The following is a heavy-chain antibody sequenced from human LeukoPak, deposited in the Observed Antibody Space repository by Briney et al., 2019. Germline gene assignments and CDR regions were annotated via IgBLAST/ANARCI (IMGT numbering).Heavy chain of an antibody. CDR2: ISYDGSNK. V-gene: IGHV3-30-3*01. CDR1: GFTFSSYA. Sequence: GRSLRLSCAASGFTFSSYAMHWVRQAPDKGLEWVAVISYDGSNKYYADSVKDRFTISRDNSKNTLYLQMNSLRAEDTAVYYCAREDTAMVLIDYWGQGTLVTVSS. D-gene: IGHD5-18*01. CDR3: AREDTAMVLIDY. J-gene: IGHJ4*02.